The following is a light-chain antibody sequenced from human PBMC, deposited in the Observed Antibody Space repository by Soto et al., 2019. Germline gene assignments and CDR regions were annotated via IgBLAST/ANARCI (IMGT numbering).Light chain of an antibody. CDR1: HSVSSSY. V-gene: IGKV3-20*01. J-gene: IGKJ3*01. Sequence: EIVLTQSPGTLSLSPGERATLSCRASHSVSSSYLGWYQQKPGQAPRLLIYGASGSATGIPDRFSGSGSGTDFTLISSRLEPDDFAVYYCQQYGSSPPFTFGPGTKVDIK. CDR3: QQYGSSPPFT. CDR2: GAS.